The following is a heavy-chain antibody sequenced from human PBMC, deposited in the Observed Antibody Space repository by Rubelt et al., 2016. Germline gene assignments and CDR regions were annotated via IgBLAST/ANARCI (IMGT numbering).Heavy chain of an antibody. CDR1: GFTVSSNY. V-gene: IGHV3-66*01. D-gene: IGHD3-10*01. CDR2: IYGGGST. J-gene: IGHJ4*02. Sequence: EVQLVESGGGLVQPGGSLRLSCAASGFTVSSNYMSWVRQAPGKGLEWVSVIYGGGSTYYADSVKGRFTISRASSKNTLYLQMNSLRAGDTAVDYCARTQWFGELGCLLDSWGQGTLVTVSS. CDR3: ARTQWFGELGCLLDS.